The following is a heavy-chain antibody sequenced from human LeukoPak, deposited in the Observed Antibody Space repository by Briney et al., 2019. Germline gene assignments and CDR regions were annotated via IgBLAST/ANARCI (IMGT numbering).Heavy chain of an antibody. V-gene: IGHV4-30-4*01. Sequence: NPSETLSLTCTVSGGSISSGDYYWSWIRQPPGKGLEWIGYIYYSGSTYYNPSLKSRVTISVDTSKNQFSLKLSSVTAADPAVYSCARDHPPATYYYDSSAYLTWFHPWGQGPLVTVSS. D-gene: IGHD3-22*01. CDR2: IYYSGST. J-gene: IGHJ5*02. CDR1: GGSISSGDYY. CDR3: ARDHPPATYYYDSSAYLTWFHP.